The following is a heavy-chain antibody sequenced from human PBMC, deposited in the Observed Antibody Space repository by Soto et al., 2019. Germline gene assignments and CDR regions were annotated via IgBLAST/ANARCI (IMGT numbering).Heavy chain of an antibody. Sequence: PSETLSLTCAVYGGSFSGYYWSWIRQPPGKGLEWIGEINHSGSTNYNPSLKSRVTISVDTSKNQFSLKLSSVTAADTAVYYCARGPYSSPYYYYYDGMDVWGQGTTVTVS. CDR3: ARGPYSSPYYYYYDGMDV. CDR2: INHSGST. D-gene: IGHD6-6*01. V-gene: IGHV4-34*01. J-gene: IGHJ6*02. CDR1: GGSFSGYY.